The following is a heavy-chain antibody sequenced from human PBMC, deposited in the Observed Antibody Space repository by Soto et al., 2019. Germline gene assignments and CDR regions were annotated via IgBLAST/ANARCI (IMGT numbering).Heavy chain of an antibody. D-gene: IGHD2-2*01. J-gene: IGHJ6*03. CDR1: GSTFSAYY. CDR3: AREGTVLGPAAPTASYYYYMDV. CDR2: INPSSGDT. Sequence: QVQLVQSGAEVKKPGASVKVSCKASGSTFSAYYMHWVRQAPGQGLEWMGWINPSSGDTNYAQNCPGRVTMTRDTSISTVYMELSRLRSDDTAVYYCAREGTVLGPAAPTASYYYYMDVWGEGTTVTVSS. V-gene: IGHV1-2*02.